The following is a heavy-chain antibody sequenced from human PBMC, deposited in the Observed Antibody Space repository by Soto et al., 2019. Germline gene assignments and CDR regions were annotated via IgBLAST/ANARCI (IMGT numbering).Heavy chain of an antibody. D-gene: IGHD3-10*01. V-gene: IGHV4-4*02. Sequence: SETLSLTCTVSGGSISSGNWFSWVRQSPGKGLEWIGEISHSGSTNYKPSLKSRVTISIAKSKNQLSLNLISVTAADTAVYYCARDLNYGSGSWDWGQGTMVTVS. J-gene: IGHJ3*01. CDR3: ARDLNYGSGSWD. CDR2: ISHSGST. CDR1: GGSISSGNW.